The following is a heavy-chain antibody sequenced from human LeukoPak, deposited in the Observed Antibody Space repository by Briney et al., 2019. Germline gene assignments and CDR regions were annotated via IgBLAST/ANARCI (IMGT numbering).Heavy chain of an antibody. Sequence: TTSETLSLTCAVYGGSFSGYYWSWIRQPPGKGLEWIGEINHSGSTNYNPSLKSRVTISVDTSKNQFSLKLSSVTAADTAVYYCARGPGLIRYFDWLSHYYMDVWGKGTTVTVSS. V-gene: IGHV4-34*01. D-gene: IGHD3-9*01. CDR2: INHSGST. J-gene: IGHJ6*03. CDR3: ARGPGLIRYFDWLSHYYMDV. CDR1: GGSFSGYY.